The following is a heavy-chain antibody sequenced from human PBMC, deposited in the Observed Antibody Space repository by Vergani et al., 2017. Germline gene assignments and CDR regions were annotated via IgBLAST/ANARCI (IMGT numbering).Heavy chain of an antibody. J-gene: IGHJ3*02. D-gene: IGHD3-10*01. CDR1: GFIFSDHY. CDR2: IRSKAYGQAT. V-gene: IGHV3-71*04. Sequence: EVQVVESGGGLVQPGGSLRLSCAASGFIFSDHYMDWVRQAPGKGLEWVGGIRSKAYGQATIYAASVKGRFTISRDDSKSIAYLQMNNLQTEDTAMYYCVRDQVTMLRERDALDIWGQGTMVTVSS. CDR3: VRDQVTMLRERDALDI.